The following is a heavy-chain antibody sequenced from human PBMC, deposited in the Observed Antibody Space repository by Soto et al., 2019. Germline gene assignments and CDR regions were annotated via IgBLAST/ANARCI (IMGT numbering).Heavy chain of an antibody. CDR3: ARGKEGVVATH. CDR2: IKDGGRT. Sequence: QVQLQQWGAGLLKPSETLSLNCAVNGGSLSGYYWSWIRQPPGKGLEWIGEIKDGGRTNYSPSLKSRATISPDTSNNQFSLRLYSGTAADTGVYYCARGKEGVVATHWDPGTLGTVSS. CDR1: GGSLSGYY. V-gene: IGHV4-34*01. D-gene: IGHD5-12*01. J-gene: IGHJ4*02.